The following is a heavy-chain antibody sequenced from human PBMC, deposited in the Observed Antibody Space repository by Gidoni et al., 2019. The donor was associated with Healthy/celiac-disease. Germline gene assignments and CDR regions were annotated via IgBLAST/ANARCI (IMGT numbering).Heavy chain of an antibody. D-gene: IGHD5-12*01. CDR1: GGSFSGYY. CDR2: INHSGST. Sequence: QVQLQQCGAGLLKPSETLSLTCAVYGGSFSGYYWSWIRQPPGKGLEWIGEINHSGSTNYNPSLKSRVTISVDTSKNQFSLKLSSVTAADTAVYYCARRQWLLRSHDYWGQGTLVTVSS. V-gene: IGHV4-34*01. J-gene: IGHJ4*02. CDR3: ARRQWLLRSHDY.